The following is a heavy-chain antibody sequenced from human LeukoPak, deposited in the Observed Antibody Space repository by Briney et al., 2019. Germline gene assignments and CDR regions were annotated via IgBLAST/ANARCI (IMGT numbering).Heavy chain of an antibody. V-gene: IGHV4-34*01. D-gene: IGHD4-11*01. Sequence: PSQTLSLTCAVYGGSFSGYYWSWLRQPPGKGLEWIGEINHSGSTNYNPSLKSRVTISVDTSKNQFSLKLSSVTAADTAVYYCARTMTNIYYYYYYVDVWGKGTTVTVSS. CDR1: GGSFSGYY. CDR2: INHSGST. CDR3: ARTMTNIYYYYYYVDV. J-gene: IGHJ6*03.